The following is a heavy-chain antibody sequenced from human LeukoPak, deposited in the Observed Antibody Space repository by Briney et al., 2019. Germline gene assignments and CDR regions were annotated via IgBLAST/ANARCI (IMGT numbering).Heavy chain of an antibody. CDR3: ARGGSSSGWYNDY. Sequence: SETLSLTCTVSGVSISSSSYYWGWIRQPPGQGLEWIGSIYYSGSTYYNPSLKSRVTISVDTSKNQFSLKLSSVTAADTAVYYCARGGSSSGWYNDYWGQGTLVTVSS. V-gene: IGHV4-39*01. CDR1: GVSISSSSYY. J-gene: IGHJ4*02. D-gene: IGHD6-19*01. CDR2: IYYSGST.